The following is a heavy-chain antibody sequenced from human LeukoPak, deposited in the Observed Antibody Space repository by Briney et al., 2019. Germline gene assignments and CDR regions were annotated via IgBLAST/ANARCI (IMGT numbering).Heavy chain of an antibody. CDR1: GYIFTGYY. CDR2: INPNSGGT. Sequence: ASVKVSCKASGYIFTGYYMHWVRQAPGQGLEWMGRINPNSGGTNYAQEFQGRVTMTRDTSISTAYMELSRLRSDDTAVFYCAREGSWYSADYWGQGTLVTVSS. J-gene: IGHJ4*02. V-gene: IGHV1-2*06. CDR3: AREGSWYSADY. D-gene: IGHD6-13*01.